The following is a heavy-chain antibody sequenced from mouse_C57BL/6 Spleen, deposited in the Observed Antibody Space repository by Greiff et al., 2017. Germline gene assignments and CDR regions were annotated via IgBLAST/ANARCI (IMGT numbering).Heavy chain of an antibody. CDR1: GYTFTSYD. J-gene: IGHJ4*01. V-gene: IGHV1-85*01. CDR3: ARGGYDVRYAMDY. D-gene: IGHD2-2*01. Sequence: QVHVKQSGPELVKPGASVKLSCTASGYTFTSYDINWVKQRPGQGLEWIGWIYPRDGSTKYNEKFKGKATLTVDTSSSTAYMELHSLTSEDTAVYFCARGGYDVRYAMDYWGQGTSVTVSS. CDR2: IYPRDGST.